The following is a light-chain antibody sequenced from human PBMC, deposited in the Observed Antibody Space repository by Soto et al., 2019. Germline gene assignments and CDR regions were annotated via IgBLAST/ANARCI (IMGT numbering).Light chain of an antibody. Sequence: QSVLTQPASVSGSPGQSITISCTGTSSDVGGYNYVSWYQQHPGKAPKLMIYDVSNRPSGVSNRFSGSKSGNTASLTISGLQAEDEADYYCSSYTSRSTSRLFGGGTKLTVL. J-gene: IGLJ2*01. CDR2: DVS. CDR1: SSDVGGYNY. V-gene: IGLV2-14*01. CDR3: SSYTSRSTSRL.